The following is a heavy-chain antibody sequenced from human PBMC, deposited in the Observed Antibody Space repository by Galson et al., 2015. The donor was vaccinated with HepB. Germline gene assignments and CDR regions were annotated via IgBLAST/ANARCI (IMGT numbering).Heavy chain of an antibody. Sequence: SLRLSCAASGFTFRSYGMHWVRQAPGKGLEWVAAIWYDGSNKYYADSVKGRFTISRDNSKNTLYLQMDSLRAEDTAVYYYAKRMEHCISNICPGADFWGQGTLVTVSS. V-gene: IGHV3-33*06. CDR2: IWYDGSNK. CDR1: GFTFRSYG. J-gene: IGHJ4*02. D-gene: IGHD3-3*02. CDR3: AKRMEHCISNICPGADF.